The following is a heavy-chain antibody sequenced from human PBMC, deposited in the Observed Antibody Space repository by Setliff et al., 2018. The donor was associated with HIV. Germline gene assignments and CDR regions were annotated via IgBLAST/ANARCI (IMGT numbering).Heavy chain of an antibody. J-gene: IGHJ3*02. V-gene: IGHV4-39*01. Sequence: LSLTCTVSGGSFTSRSYYWGWIRQPPGKGLEWIGSIFYSGITYYNPSLKSLVTISVDTSKNQVSLNLTSVTAADTAVYYCARSKTFYDFWGGYYTHGAFKIWGLGTMVT. D-gene: IGHD3-3*01. CDR2: IFYSGIT. CDR3: ARSKTFYDFWGGYYTHGAFKI. CDR1: GGSFTSRSYY.